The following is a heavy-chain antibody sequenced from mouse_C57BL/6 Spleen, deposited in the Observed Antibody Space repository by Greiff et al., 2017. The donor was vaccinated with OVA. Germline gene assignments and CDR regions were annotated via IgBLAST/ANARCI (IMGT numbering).Heavy chain of an antibody. V-gene: IGHV1-26*01. J-gene: IGHJ3*01. D-gene: IGHD2-4*01. CDR1: GYTFTDYY. CDR2: INPNNGGT. Sequence: EVQLQQSGPELVKPGASVKISCKASGYTFTDYYMNWVKQSHGKSLEWIGDINPNNGGTSYNQKFKGKATLTVDKSSSTAYMELRSLTSEDSAVYYCARSSYDYDWFAYWGQGTLVTVSA. CDR3: ARSSYDYDWFAY.